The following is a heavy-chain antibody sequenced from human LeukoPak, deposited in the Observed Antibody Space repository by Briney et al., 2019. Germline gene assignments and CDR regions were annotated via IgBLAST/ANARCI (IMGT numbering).Heavy chain of an antibody. CDR2: IYSGGST. CDR3: ARMFGSSGYYELYYFDY. V-gene: IGHV3-53*01. D-gene: IGHD3-22*01. J-gene: IGHJ4*02. Sequence: GGSLRLSCAASGFTVSSNYMSWVRQAPGKGLEWVSVIYSGGSTYYADSVKGRFTISRDNSKNTLYLQMNSLRAEDPAVYYCARMFGSSGYYELYYFDYWGQGTLVTVSS. CDR1: GFTVSSNY.